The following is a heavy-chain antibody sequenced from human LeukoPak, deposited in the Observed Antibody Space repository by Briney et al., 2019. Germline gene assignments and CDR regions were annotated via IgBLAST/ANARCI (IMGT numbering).Heavy chain of an antibody. V-gene: IGHV3-53*01. CDR2: IFSGPTT. J-gene: IGHJ2*01. CDR1: GLPVSSDY. CDR3: ARRRSCSGDCYYRWYFDL. Sequence: GGSLRLSCAASGLPVSSDYMTWVRQAPGMGLEWVSIIFSGPTTYYADSVKGRFTISKDTSQNTLYLQMNSLGAEDTAMYYCARRRSCSGDCYYRWYFDLWGRGTFVTVSS. D-gene: IGHD2-21*02.